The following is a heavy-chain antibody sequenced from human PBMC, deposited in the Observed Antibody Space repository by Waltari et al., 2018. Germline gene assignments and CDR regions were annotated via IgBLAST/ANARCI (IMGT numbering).Heavy chain of an antibody. CDR2: INPNSGVT. V-gene: IGHV1-2*06. Sequence: QVQLVQSGAEVKKPGASVKVSCKASGYTFTGYYMHWVRQAPGQGLVWMVPINPNSGVTHCAQKFQGRFTMTRDTPLSTAYMELSRLRSDDAAVYYCARDLRDYYYGMDFWGQGTTVTVSS. CDR3: ARDLRDYYYGMDF. J-gene: IGHJ6*02. CDR1: GYTFTGYY. D-gene: IGHD3-9*01.